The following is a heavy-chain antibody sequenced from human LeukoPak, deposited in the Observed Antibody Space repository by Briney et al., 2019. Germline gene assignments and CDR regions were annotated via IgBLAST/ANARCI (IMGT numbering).Heavy chain of an antibody. CDR2: IYYTGSS. Sequence: SETLSLTCSVSGGSIRSSDDYWGFVRQTPGKGLEWMGSIYYTGSSHYNPSLKSRATISVDTSKNQFSLKLTSVTAADTAVYYCASGNRITMVRGVMDWFDPWGQGTLVTVSS. V-gene: IGHV4-39*01. D-gene: IGHD3-10*01. CDR1: GGSIRSSDDY. J-gene: IGHJ5*02. CDR3: ASGNRITMVRGVMDWFDP.